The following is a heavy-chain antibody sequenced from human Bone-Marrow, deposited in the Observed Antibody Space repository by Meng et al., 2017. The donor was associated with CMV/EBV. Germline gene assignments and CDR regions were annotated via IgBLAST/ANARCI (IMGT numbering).Heavy chain of an antibody. CDR1: GGTFSSYA. D-gene: IGHD3-22*01. CDR3: ARRPERGSNYYDSSGEGHAFDI. CDR2: IIPILGIA. Sequence: SVKVSCKASGGTFSSYAISWVRQAPGQGLEWMGGIIPILGIANYAQKFQGRVTITADKSTSTAYMELSSLRSEDTAVYYCARRPERGSNYYDSSGEGHAFDIWGQGTMVPVSS. J-gene: IGHJ3*02. V-gene: IGHV1-69*10.